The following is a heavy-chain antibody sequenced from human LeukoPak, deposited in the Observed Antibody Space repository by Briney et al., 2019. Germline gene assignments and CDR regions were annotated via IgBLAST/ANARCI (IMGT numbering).Heavy chain of an antibody. CDR3: ARFQGGATDY. CDR1: GGSISSSSYY. V-gene: IGHV4-39*01. Sequence: SETLSLTCTVSGGSISSSSYYWGWIRQPPGKGLEWIGSIYYSGSTYYNPSLKSRVTKSVDTSKNQFSLKLSSVTAADTAVYYCARFQGGATDYWGQGTLVTVSS. CDR2: IYYSGST. J-gene: IGHJ4*02. D-gene: IGHD1-26*01.